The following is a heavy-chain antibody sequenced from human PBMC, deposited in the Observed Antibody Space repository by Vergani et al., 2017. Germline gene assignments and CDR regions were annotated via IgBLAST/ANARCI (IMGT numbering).Heavy chain of an antibody. V-gene: IGHV3-9*01. CDR2: ISWNSGSI. CDR3: AKDSGSGSYYMGFDWFDP. D-gene: IGHD3-10*01. CDR1: GFTFDDYA. Sequence: EVQLVESGGGLVQPGRSLRLSCAASGFTFDDYAMHWVRQAPGKGLEWVSGISWNSGSIGYADSVKGRFTISRDNAKNSLYLQMNSLRAEDTAVYYCAKDSGSGSYYMGFDWFDPWGQGTLVTVSS. J-gene: IGHJ5*02.